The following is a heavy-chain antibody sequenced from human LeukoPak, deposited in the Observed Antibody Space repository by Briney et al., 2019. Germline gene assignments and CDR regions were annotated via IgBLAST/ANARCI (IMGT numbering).Heavy chain of an antibody. J-gene: IGHJ4*02. Sequence: GGSLRLSCAASGFTFSSYSMNWVRQAPGKGLEWVSSNSSSSSYTYYADSVKGRFTISRDNAKNSLYLQMNSLRDEDTAVYYCARDLILADNGGSSAHDYWGQGTLVTVSS. CDR2: NSSSSSYT. D-gene: IGHD2-15*01. V-gene: IGHV3-21*01. CDR3: ARDLILADNGGSSAHDY. CDR1: GFTFSSYS.